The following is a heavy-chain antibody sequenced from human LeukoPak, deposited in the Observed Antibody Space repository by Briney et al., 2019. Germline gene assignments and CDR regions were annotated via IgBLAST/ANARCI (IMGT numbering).Heavy chain of an antibody. CDR2: IRSDGGST. CDR3: AREIDDNAAYRFDY. CDR1: GFTFRTYR. Sequence: RGSLRLSCAAAGFTFRTYRMHWVRQAPGKGLVWVSRIRSDGGSTSYADSVKGRFTISRDNAKNTLYLQMNSLRAEDSAVYYCAREIDDNAAYRFDYWGRGTLVTVSS. V-gene: IGHV3-74*01. D-gene: IGHD1-1*01. J-gene: IGHJ4*02.